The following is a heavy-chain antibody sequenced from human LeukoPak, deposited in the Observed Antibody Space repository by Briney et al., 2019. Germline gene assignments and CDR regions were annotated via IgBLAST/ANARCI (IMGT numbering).Heavy chain of an antibody. V-gene: IGHV3-23*01. CDR2: ISGGGGCT. CDR3: ARDGYIYTSWDNDGFDI. J-gene: IGHJ3*02. CDR1: GFTLRTCG. D-gene: IGHD1-1*01. Sequence: PGGSLRLSCAASGFTLRTCGWSWVRQAPGKGLEWVSAISGGGGCTHYIETVKGRFTIFSDISKKTLYLQMNSLRAEDTAVYYFARDGYIYTSWDNDGFDIWGQGTMVTVSS.